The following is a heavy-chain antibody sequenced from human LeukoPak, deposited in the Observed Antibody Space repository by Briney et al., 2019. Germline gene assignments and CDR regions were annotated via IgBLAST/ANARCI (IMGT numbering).Heavy chain of an antibody. J-gene: IGHJ4*02. V-gene: IGHV3-53*01. CDR2: IYTSSLS. CDR3: AREGGLIEGGFDY. D-gene: IGHD2-8*01. CDR1: GFTVSNRY. Sequence: GGSLRLSCAASGFTVSNRYMSWVRQAPGKGLEWVSVIYTSSLSYYTDSVKGRFTISRDKSNNTLYLQMNSLRDEDTAVYYCAREGGLIEGGFDYWGQGTLVTVS.